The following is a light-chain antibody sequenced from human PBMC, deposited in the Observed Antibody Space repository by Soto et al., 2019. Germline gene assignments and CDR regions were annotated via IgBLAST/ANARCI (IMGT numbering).Light chain of an antibody. J-gene: IGLJ1*01. CDR2: EVS. CDR3: SSYISSSSDYV. CDR1: SSDVGGYNY. Sequence: QSALTQPASVSGSPGQSITISCTGTSSDVGGYNYVSWYQQHPGKAPKLMIYEVSNRPSGVPDRFSGSKSGTSASLTISGLQAEDEADYYCSSYISSSSDYVFGTGTKLTVL. V-gene: IGLV2-14*01.